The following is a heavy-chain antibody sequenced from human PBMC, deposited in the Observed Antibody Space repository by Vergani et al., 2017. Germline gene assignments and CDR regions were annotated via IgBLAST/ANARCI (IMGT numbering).Heavy chain of an antibody. D-gene: IGHD3-22*01. V-gene: IGHV3-30-3*01. CDR1: GFTFSSYA. J-gene: IGHJ6*02. CDR2: ISYDGSNK. Sequence: VQLLESGGGLVQPGGSLRLSCAASGFTFSSYAMHWVRQAPGKGLEWVAVISYDGSNKYYADSVKGRFTISRDNSKNTLYLQMNSLRAEDTAVYYCARDPGITMIVVVITQGYYYGMDVWGQGTTVTVSS. CDR3: ARDPGITMIVVVITQGYYYGMDV.